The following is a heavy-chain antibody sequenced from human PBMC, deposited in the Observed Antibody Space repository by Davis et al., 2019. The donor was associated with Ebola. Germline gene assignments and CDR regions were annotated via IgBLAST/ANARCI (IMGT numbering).Heavy chain of an antibody. Sequence: AASVKVSCKASGYTFTNYYMHWVRQPPGQGLEWMGMINPNDGRTIYAQNFQGRVTMTEDTSTNTAYMELSGLRSEDTAVYYCSIGGTTGGFDYWGQGTLVTVSS. V-gene: IGHV1-46*01. CDR2: INPNDGRT. J-gene: IGHJ4*02. D-gene: IGHD1-14*01. CDR3: SIGGTTGGFDY. CDR1: GYTFTNYY.